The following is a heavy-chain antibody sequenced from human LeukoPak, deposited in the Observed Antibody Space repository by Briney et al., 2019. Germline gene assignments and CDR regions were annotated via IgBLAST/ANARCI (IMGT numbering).Heavy chain of an antibody. J-gene: IGHJ4*02. Sequence: SETLSLTCTVSGGSIRSYYWSWMRQPPLRRLEWIGYIYYSGSTNYTPSLKSRVTISVDPSKNQSSLKLSSVTAADTAVYYCARIGHEDYYFDYWGQGTLVTVSS. CDR3: ARIGHEDYYFDY. CDR1: GGSIRSYY. CDR2: IYYSGST. V-gene: IGHV4-59*01.